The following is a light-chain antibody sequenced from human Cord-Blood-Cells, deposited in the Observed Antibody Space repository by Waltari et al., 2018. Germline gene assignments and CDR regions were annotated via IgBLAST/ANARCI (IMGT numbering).Light chain of an antibody. CDR1: QSMSSC. CDR2: KAS. Sequence: DIQMTQSTSTLSASVRDRVTIPCRARQSMSSCLAWYQQKTGKAHKLLIYKASSLESGVPSRFSGSGSGTEFTLTINSLQPDDFATYYCQQYNSYSYTFGQGTKLEIK. J-gene: IGKJ2*01. V-gene: IGKV1-5*03. CDR3: QQYNSYSYT.